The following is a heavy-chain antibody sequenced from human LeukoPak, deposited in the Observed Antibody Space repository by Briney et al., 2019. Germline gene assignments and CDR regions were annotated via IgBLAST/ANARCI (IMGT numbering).Heavy chain of an antibody. D-gene: IGHD4-17*01. CDR1: GYTFTTYY. CDR3: ARRDYGDPRAFDY. J-gene: IGHJ4*02. V-gene: IGHV1-46*01. CDR2: INPNGGNT. Sequence: ASVKVSCKASGYTFTTYYMHWVRQAPGQGLKWMGIINPNGGNTGYAQKFQGRATMTRDTSTSTVYMELSSLRSEDTAVYYCARRDYGDPRAFDYWGQGTLVTVSS.